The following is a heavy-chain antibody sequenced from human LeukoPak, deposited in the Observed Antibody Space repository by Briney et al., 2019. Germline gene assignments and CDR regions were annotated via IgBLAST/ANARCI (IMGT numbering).Heavy chain of an antibody. Sequence: NPSEALSLTCAVSGDSISGTNWWSWVRQSPGKGLEWIGEMYHTGSSNYNPSLKSRVTISVDKSKNQFSLRLSSVTAADTAVYYCARHRDHSEIAVAGTYAEYFQHWGQGTLVTVSS. V-gene: IGHV4-4*02. J-gene: IGHJ1*01. CDR2: MYHTGSS. CDR3: ARHRDHSEIAVAGTYAEYFQH. CDR1: GDSISGTNW. D-gene: IGHD6-19*01.